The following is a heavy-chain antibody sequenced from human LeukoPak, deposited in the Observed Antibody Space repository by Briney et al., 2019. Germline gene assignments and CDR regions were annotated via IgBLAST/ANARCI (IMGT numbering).Heavy chain of an antibody. CDR2: ISGTGVTI. CDR1: GFTSNNAW. J-gene: IGHJ4*02. CDR3: ARDRNYDSSVTFAY. Sequence: GGALRLSCAASGFTSNNAWMSWVRRAPGNGLESISYISGTGVTISYADSVQGQFTIPRDNAKTSLYLKMNSLRAEDTAVYYCARDRNYDSSVTFAYWGRGTLVTVSS. V-gene: IGHV3-11*01. D-gene: IGHD3-22*01.